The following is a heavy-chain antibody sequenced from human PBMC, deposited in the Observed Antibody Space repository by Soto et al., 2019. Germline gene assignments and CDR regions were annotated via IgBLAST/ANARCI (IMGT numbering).Heavy chain of an antibody. CDR3: ARAIILTGYHYCYYGMDV. V-gene: IGHV4-34*01. J-gene: IGHJ6*02. Sequence: SETLSLTCAVYGGSFSGYYWSWIRQPPGKGLEWIGEINHSGSTNYNPSLKSRVTISVDTSKNQFSLKLSSVTAADTAVYYCARAIILTGYHYCYYGMDVWGQGTTVTVSS. D-gene: IGHD3-9*01. CDR1: GGSFSGYY. CDR2: INHSGST.